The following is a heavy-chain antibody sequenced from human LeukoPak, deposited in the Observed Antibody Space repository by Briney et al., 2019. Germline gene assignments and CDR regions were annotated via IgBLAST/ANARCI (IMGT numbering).Heavy chain of an antibody. J-gene: IGHJ4*02. CDR1: GFTFFRSW. D-gene: IGHD2-15*01. V-gene: IGHV3-7*03. CDR3: ARDEDHAAAY. Sequence: GGSLRLSCAASGFTFFRSWMSWVCQAPGKGLEWVANINQDGSEKYYVDSVKGRFTISRDNAKNSLYLQMNSLRADDTAVYYCARDEDHAAAYWGQGTLVTISS. CDR2: INQDGSEK.